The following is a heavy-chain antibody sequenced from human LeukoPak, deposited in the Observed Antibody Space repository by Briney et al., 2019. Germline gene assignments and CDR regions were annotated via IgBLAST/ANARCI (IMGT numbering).Heavy chain of an antibody. V-gene: IGHV4-34*01. CDR2: INHSGST. Sequence: SETLSFTCAVYGGSFSGYYWSWIRQPPGKGLEWIGEINHSGSTNYNPSLKSRVTISVDTSKNQFSLKLSSVTAADTAVYYCATTVVTKSSGVSYFDYWGQGTLVTVSS. J-gene: IGHJ4*02. CDR1: GGSFSGYY. D-gene: IGHD4-23*01. CDR3: ATTVVTKSSGVSYFDY.